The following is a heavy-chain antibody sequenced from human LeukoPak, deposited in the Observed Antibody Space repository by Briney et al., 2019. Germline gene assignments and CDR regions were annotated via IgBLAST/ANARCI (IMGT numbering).Heavy chain of an antibody. CDR2: ISAYNGNT. J-gene: IGHJ4*02. D-gene: IGHD3-22*01. Sequence: GASVKVSCKASGYTFTSYGISWVRQAPGQGLEWMGWISAYNGNTNYAQKLQGRVTMTTDTSTSTAYMELRSPRSDDTAVYYCARARNYYDSSGYYPSPDYWGQGTLVTVSS. V-gene: IGHV1-18*01. CDR1: GYTFTSYG. CDR3: ARARNYYDSSGYYPSPDY.